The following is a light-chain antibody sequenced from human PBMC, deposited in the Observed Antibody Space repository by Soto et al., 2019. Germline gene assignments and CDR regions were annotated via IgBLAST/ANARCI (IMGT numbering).Light chain of an antibody. CDR2: WAS. J-gene: IGKJ5*01. CDR3: QQFYTTPIT. V-gene: IGKV4-1*01. Sequence: DIVMTQSPDSLAVSLGERATINCKSSQSVLYNSNNKNYLAWYQQKPGQSPKLLIYWASTRESGVPDRFSGSGPGTDFTLTISRLQAEDVAVYYCQQFYTTPITFGQGTRLEIK. CDR1: QSVLYNSNNKNY.